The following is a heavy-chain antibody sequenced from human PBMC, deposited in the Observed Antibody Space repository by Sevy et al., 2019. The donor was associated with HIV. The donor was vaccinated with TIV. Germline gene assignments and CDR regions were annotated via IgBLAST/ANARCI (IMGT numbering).Heavy chain of an antibody. CDR2: INPNSGDT. D-gene: IGHD3-10*01. V-gene: IGHV1-2*02. Sequence: ASVKVSCKASGYTFTGYSIYWVRQAPGQGLEWMGWINPNSGDTNYAQKFQGGVTMTRDTSISTAYMELSRLRSDDTAMYYCARVVDYGSGTFKDYWGQGTLVTVSS. CDR1: GYTFTGYS. CDR3: ARVVDYGSGTFKDY. J-gene: IGHJ4*02.